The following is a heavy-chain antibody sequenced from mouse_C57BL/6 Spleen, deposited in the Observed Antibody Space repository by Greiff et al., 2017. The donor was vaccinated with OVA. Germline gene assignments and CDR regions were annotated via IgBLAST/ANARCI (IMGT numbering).Heavy chain of an antibody. CDR3: ARSYYYGSSYAMDY. J-gene: IGHJ4*01. V-gene: IGHV1-59*01. CDR2: IDPSDSYT. Sequence: QVQLQQPGAELVRPGTSVKLSCKASGYTFTSSWMHWVKQRPGQGLEWIGVIDPSDSYTNYNQKFKGKATLTVDTSSSTAYMQLSSLTSEDSAVYYCARSYYYGSSYAMDYWGQGTSGTVSS. D-gene: IGHD1-1*01. CDR1: GYTFTSSW.